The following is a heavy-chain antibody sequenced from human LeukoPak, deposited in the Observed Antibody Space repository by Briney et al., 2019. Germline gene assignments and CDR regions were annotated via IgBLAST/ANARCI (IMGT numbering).Heavy chain of an antibody. J-gene: IGHJ4*02. Sequence: ASVKVSCKVSGYTLAELSMHWVRQAPGKGLEWMGGFDPEDGETIYAQKFQGRVTMTEDTSTDTAYMELSSLRSEDTAVYYCATTYSGYDSFLDYWGQGTLVTVSS. V-gene: IGHV1-24*01. CDR3: ATTYSGYDSFLDY. CDR1: GYTLAELS. CDR2: FDPEDGET. D-gene: IGHD5-12*01.